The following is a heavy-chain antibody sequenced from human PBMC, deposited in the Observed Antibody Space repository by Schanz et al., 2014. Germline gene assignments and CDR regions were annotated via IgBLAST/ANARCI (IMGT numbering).Heavy chain of an antibody. D-gene: IGHD2-21*01. J-gene: IGHJ4*02. Sequence: QVQLVQSGAEVKKPGASVKVSCKASGYTFTSYGINWVRQAPGQGLEWMGWMNPDSGNTGYAQKFQGRVTMTRNTSISTAYMELSSLRSEDTAVYYCARDRLECGAECYSVEVFEIWGQGTLVTVSS. CDR3: ARDRLECGAECYSVEVFEI. V-gene: IGHV1-8*01. CDR2: MNPDSGNT. CDR1: GYTFTSYG.